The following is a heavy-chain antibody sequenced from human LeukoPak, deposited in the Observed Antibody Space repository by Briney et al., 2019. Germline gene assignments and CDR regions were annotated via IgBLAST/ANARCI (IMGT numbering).Heavy chain of an antibody. CDR1: GYTFTGYY. J-gene: IGHJ4*02. CDR2: INPNSGGT. V-gene: IGHV1-2*06. D-gene: IGHD3-22*01. Sequence: GASVKVSCKASGYTFTGYYMHWVRQAPGQGLEWMGRINPNSGGTNYAQKFQGRVIMTRDTSISTAYMELSRLRSDDTAFYYCARGDYYDSSGYFYWGQGTLVTVPS. CDR3: ARGDYYDSSGYFY.